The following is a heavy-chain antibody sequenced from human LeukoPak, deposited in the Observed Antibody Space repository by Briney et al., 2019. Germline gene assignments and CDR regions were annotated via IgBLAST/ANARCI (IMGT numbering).Heavy chain of an antibody. V-gene: IGHV3-49*04. J-gene: IGHJ4*02. Sequence: GGSPRLSCITSGFNFGDYGMSWVRQAPGKGLEWVSFIRSKAYGGTPEYAASVKGRFTISRDDSKSIAYLQMDSLKTEDTALYYCARRGTWSGSIALDYWGQGALVTVSS. CDR1: GFNFGDYG. CDR2: IRSKAYGGTP. D-gene: IGHD3-10*01. CDR3: ARRGTWSGSIALDY.